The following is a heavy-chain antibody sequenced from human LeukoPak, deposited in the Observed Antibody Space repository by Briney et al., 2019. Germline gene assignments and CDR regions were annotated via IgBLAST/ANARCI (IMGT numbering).Heavy chain of an antibody. Sequence: ASVKVSCKASGYTFTGYYMHWVRQAPGQGLEWMGWINPNSGGTNYAQKFQGRVTMTRDTSISTAYMELSRPRSDDTAVYYCARTFRLRLGELSLYDYWGQGTLVTVSS. D-gene: IGHD3-16*02. CDR3: ARTFRLRLGELSLYDY. V-gene: IGHV1-2*02. CDR1: GYTFTGYY. CDR2: INPNSGGT. J-gene: IGHJ4*02.